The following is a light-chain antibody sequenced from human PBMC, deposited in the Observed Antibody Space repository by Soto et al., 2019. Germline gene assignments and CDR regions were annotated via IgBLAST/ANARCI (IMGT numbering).Light chain of an antibody. J-gene: IGKJ3*01. V-gene: IGKV3-20*01. CDR3: QQYSRSPFT. Sequence: DIVLMQSPGTLSLSPGERATLSCRASQGVSANHLTWYQQKPGQAPRLLMCGASTRATGIPDRFSGSGSGTDFTLTISRLEPEDFAVYFCQQYSRSPFTFGPGTKVDI. CDR2: GAS. CDR1: QGVSANH.